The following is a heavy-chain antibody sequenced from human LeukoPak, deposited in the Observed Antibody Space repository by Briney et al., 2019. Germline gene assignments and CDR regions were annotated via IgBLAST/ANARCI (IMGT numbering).Heavy chain of an antibody. J-gene: IGHJ4*02. CDR3: ARERTGNYFDY. CDR1: GFTFSSYD. D-gene: IGHD7-27*01. CDR2: IGTAGDT. V-gene: IGHV3-13*01. Sequence: GGSLRLSCAASGFTFSSYDMHWVHQATGKGLEWVSAIGTAGDTYYPGSVKGRFTISRENAKNSLYLQMNSLRAEDTAVYYCARERTGNYFDYWGQGTLVTVSS.